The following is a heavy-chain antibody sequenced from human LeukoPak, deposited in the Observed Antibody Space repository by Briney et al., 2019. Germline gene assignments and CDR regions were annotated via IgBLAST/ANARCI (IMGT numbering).Heavy chain of an antibody. V-gene: IGHV1-8*01. CDR2: MNPHSGNT. J-gene: IGHJ4*02. CDR1: GYNFNSYD. Sequence: GASVKVSCQSSGYNFNSYDIYWVRQDTGKGLEWMGWMNPHSGNTDYAEKFQGRVSITRSTSISTVYMELSSLRSEDTAVYYCARRELFGDYFDYWGQGTLVTVSS. D-gene: IGHD3-10*01. CDR3: ARRELFGDYFDY.